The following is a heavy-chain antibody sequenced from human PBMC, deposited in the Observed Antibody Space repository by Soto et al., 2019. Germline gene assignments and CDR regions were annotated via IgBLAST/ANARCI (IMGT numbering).Heavy chain of an antibody. V-gene: IGHV3-48*04. CDR2: ISSSSTI. CDR3: ARERDYAEYFQH. J-gene: IGHJ1*01. Sequence: GGSLRLSCAASGFTFSSYSMNWVRQAPGKGLEWVSYISSSSTIYYADSVKGRFTISRDNAKNSLYLQMNSLRAEDTAVYYCARERDYAEYFQHWGQGTLVTVSS. D-gene: IGHD4-17*01. CDR1: GFTFSSYS.